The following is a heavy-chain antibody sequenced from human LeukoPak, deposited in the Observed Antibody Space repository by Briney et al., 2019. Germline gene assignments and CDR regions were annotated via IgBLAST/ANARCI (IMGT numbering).Heavy chain of an antibody. CDR2: MNPNSGNT. J-gene: IGHJ5*02. CDR3: ARGPPYDFWGGYYLDWFDP. V-gene: IGHV1-8*03. Sequence: ASVKVSCKASGYTFTSYDINWVRQATGQGLEWMGWMNPNSGNTGYAQKFQGRVTITRNTSISTAYMELSSLRSEDTAVYYCARGPPYDFWGGYYLDWFDPWGQGTLVTVSS. D-gene: IGHD3-3*01. CDR1: GYTFTSYD.